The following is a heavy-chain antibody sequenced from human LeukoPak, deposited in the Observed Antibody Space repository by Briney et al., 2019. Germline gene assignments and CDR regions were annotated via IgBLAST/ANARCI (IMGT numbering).Heavy chain of an antibody. CDR1: GDSISSYY. V-gene: IGHV4-4*07. J-gene: IGHJ4*02. Sequence: SQTLSLTCTVSGDSISSYYWSWIRQPAGQGLEWIGRFYTSGSPTYNPSLKSRVSMSLDTSKNQFSLKLNSVTAADTAIYYCAKSDCGSDDCKLLNFWGQGTLVTVSS. D-gene: IGHD2-21*01. CDR3: AKSDCGSDDCKLLNF. CDR2: FYTSGSP.